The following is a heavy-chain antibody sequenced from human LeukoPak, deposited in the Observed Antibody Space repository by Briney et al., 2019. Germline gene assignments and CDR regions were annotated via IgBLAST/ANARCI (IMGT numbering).Heavy chain of an antibody. D-gene: IGHD3-22*01. CDR2: IYYSGST. J-gene: IGHJ4*02. CDR3: ARDLPGSYYDSSGYAWGV. Sequence: SVTLSLTCTVSGGSMSSYYWSWIRQPPGKGLEWIGYIYYSGSTNCNPSLKSRVTISVDTSKNQFSLKLSSVTAADTAVYYCARDLPGSYYDSSGYAWGVWGQGTLVTVSS. V-gene: IGHV4-59*01. CDR1: GGSMSSYY.